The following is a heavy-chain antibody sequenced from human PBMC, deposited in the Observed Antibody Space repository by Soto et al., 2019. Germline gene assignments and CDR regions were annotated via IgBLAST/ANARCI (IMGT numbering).Heavy chain of an antibody. CDR1: GFTFSSYD. CDR3: ARMVGSGSPYYYYYYGMDV. Sequence: GGSLRLSCAASGFTFSSYDMHWVRQATGKGLEWVSAIGTAGDTYYPGSVKGRFTISRENAKNSLYLQMNSLRAGDTAVYYCARMVGSGSPYYYYYYGMDVWGQGTTVTVSS. J-gene: IGHJ6*02. V-gene: IGHV3-13*01. D-gene: IGHD3-10*01. CDR2: IGTAGDT.